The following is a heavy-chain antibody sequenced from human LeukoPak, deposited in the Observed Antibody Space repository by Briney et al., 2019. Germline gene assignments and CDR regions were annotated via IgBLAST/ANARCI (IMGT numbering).Heavy chain of an antibody. CDR1: GYTFTSYY. CDR3: ARGLEAAGATDY. V-gene: IGHV1-46*01. Sequence: ASVKVSCKASGYTFTSYYMRWVRQAPGQGLEWMGIINPSGGSTSYAQKSQGRVTMTRDTSTSTVYMELSSLRSEDTAVYYCARGLEAAGATDYWGQGTLVTVSS. D-gene: IGHD1-26*01. J-gene: IGHJ4*02. CDR2: INPSGGST.